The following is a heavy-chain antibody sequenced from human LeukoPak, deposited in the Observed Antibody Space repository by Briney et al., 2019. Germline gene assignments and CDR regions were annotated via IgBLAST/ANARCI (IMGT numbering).Heavy chain of an antibody. D-gene: IGHD1-26*01. CDR1: GGSISSRSYY. Sequence: SETLSLTCTVSGGSISSRSYYWGWIRQPPGKGLEWIGSIYYSGSTYYNASLKSRVTISVDTSKNQFSLKLSSVTAADTAVYYCARLPGATSNVDYWGQGTLVTVSS. J-gene: IGHJ4*02. CDR3: ARLPGATSNVDY. V-gene: IGHV4-39*07. CDR2: IYYSGST.